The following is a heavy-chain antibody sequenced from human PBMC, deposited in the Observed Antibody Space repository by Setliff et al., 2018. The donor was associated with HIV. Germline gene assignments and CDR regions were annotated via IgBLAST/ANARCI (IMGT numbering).Heavy chain of an antibody. J-gene: IGHJ4*02. D-gene: IGHD6-13*01. V-gene: IGHV3-20*04. CDR3: ARDNSSPYFDY. CDR1: GFTFDDFG. Sequence: PGGSLRLSCAASGFTFDDFGMSWVRQAPGKGLEWVSTINWSGGSTSYADSVKGRFTISRDNSKNSLYLQMNSLRTEDTALYYCARDNSSPYFDYWGQGTLVTVSS. CDR2: INWSGGST.